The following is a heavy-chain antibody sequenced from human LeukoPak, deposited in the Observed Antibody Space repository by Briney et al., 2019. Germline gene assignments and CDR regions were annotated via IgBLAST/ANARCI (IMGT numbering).Heavy chain of an antibody. J-gene: IGHJ4*02. D-gene: IGHD2-15*01. V-gene: IGHV1-18*01. CDR2: ISAYNGNT. CDR1: GYTFTSYG. CDR3: ARVSSIVVVVAASDY. Sequence: ASVKVSCKASGYTFTSYGISWVRQAPGQGLEWMGWISAYNGNTNYAQKLQGRVTMTTDTSTSTAYMELRNLRSDDTAVYYCARVSSIVVVVAASDYWGQGTLVTVSS.